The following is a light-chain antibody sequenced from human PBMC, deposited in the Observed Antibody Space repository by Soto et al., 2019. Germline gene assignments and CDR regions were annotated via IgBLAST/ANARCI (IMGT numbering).Light chain of an antibody. CDR1: QSVSSH. CDR3: QQYGSSPRT. CDR2: EAS. J-gene: IGKJ5*01. Sequence: EIVMTQSPATLSVSPGEGATVSCRASQSVSSHLAWYQHKPGQAPRLLIYEASSRATGIPDRVSGSGSGTDFTLTISRLEPEDFAVYYCQQYGSSPRTFGQGTRLE. V-gene: IGKV3-20*01.